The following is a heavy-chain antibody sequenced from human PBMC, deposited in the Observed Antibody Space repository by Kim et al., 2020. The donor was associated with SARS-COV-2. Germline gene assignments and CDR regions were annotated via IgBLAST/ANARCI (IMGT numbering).Heavy chain of an antibody. CDR2: ISYDGSNK. J-gene: IGHJ4*01. V-gene: IGHV3-30*18. Sequence: GGSLRLSCAASGFTFSSYGMHWVRQAPGKGLEWVVVISYDGSNKYYADSVKGRFTISRDNSKNTLYLQMNSLRAEDTAVYYCAKVYSTRYSGSYYAVDY. CDR1: GFTFSSYG. CDR3: AKVYSTRYSGSYYAVDY. D-gene: IGHD1-26*01.